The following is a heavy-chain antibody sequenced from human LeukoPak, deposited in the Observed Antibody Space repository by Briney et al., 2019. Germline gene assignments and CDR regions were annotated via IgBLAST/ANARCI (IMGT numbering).Heavy chain of an antibody. J-gene: IGHJ5*02. CDR2: ISSSGSTI. Sequence: GGSLRLSCAASGFTFSSYEMNWVRQAPGKGLEWVSYISSSGSTIYYADSVKGRFTISRDNAKNSLYLQMNSLRAEDTAVYYCARGDYDSSGYYYGPSWFDPWGQGTLVTVSS. CDR3: ARGDYDSSGYYYGPSWFDP. CDR1: GFTFSSYE. V-gene: IGHV3-48*03. D-gene: IGHD3-22*01.